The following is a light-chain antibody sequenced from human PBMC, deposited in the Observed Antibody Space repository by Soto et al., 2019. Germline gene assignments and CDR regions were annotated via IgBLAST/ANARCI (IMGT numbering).Light chain of an antibody. CDR1: RKDLGTHQN. Sequence: QSVLTLPPSPPGAQRQSSTISCAGNRKDLGTHQNVSWDQQHQRKTPKLMIYEGSKRPSGVPDRFSGSKSCNTASLAISGFLAEHEADYSCSLYTNTRTLVFGTGTRVTVL. V-gene: IGLV2-18*01. CDR2: EGS. CDR3: SLYTNTRTLV. J-gene: IGLJ1*01.